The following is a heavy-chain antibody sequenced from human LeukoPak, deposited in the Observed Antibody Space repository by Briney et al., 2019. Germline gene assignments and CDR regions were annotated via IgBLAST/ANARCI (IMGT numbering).Heavy chain of an antibody. CDR2: IYPGDSDT. D-gene: IGHD1-26*01. J-gene: IGHJ4*02. Sequence: GESLKTSCKGSGYIFTTNWIGWVRQLPGKGLEWMGIIYPGDSDTRYSPSFQGQVTISADKSISTAYLQWSSLKASDTAMYYCASRRVGIGFDYWGQGTLVTVSS. CDR3: ASRRVGIGFDY. V-gene: IGHV5-51*01. CDR1: GYIFTTNW.